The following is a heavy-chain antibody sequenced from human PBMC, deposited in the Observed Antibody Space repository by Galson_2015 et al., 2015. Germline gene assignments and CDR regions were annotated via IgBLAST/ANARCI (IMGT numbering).Heavy chain of an antibody. CDR2: INAGNGNT. D-gene: IGHD1-1*01. J-gene: IGHJ5*02. Sequence: SVKVSCKASGYTFTSYAMHWVRQAPGQRLEWMGWINAGNGNTKYSQKFQGRVTITRDTSASTAYMVLSSLRSEDTAVYYCARAIQYWNPPTNWFDPWGQGTLVTVSS. CDR3: ARAIQYWNPPTNWFDP. CDR1: GYTFTSYA. V-gene: IGHV1-3*01.